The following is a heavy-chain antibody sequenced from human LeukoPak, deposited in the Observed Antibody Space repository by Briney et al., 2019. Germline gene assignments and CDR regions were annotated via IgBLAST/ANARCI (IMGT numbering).Heavy chain of an antibody. CDR3: ARRDLILGSFGY. CDR1: GGSISNNNW. CDR2: IYHSGST. V-gene: IGHV4-4*02. Sequence: SGTLSLTCGVSGGSISNNNWWNWVRQPPGKGLEWIGEIYHSGSTNYNPSLKSRVTISVDKSKNQFSLKLSSVTAADTAVYYCARRDLILGSFGYWGQGTLVTVSS. J-gene: IGHJ4*02. D-gene: IGHD2-21*01.